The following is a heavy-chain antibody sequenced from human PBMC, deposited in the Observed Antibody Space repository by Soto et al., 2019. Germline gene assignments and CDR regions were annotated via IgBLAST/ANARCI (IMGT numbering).Heavy chain of an antibody. CDR2: IYTSGST. J-gene: IGHJ3*02. Sequence: SETLSLTCTVSGGSISSYYWSWIRQPAGKGLEWIGRIYTSGSTNYNPSLKSRVTMPVDTSKNQFSLKLSSVTAADTAVYYCARAPYYGSGSYYNDDAFDIWGQGTMVTVSS. V-gene: IGHV4-4*07. CDR1: GGSISSYY. D-gene: IGHD3-10*01. CDR3: ARAPYYGSGSYYNDDAFDI.